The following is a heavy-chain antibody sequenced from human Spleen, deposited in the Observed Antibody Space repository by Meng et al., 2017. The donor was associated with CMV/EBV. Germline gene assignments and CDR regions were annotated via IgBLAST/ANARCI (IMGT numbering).Heavy chain of an antibody. Sequence: GESLKISCAASGFTFSSYSMNWVRQAPGKGLEWVSSISSSSSYIYYADSVKGRFTISRDNSKNTLYLQMNSLRAEDTAVYYCAKSGTSSVRGGMDVWGQGTTVTVSS. J-gene: IGHJ6*02. CDR1: GFTFSSYS. CDR2: ISSSSSYI. D-gene: IGHD2-2*01. CDR3: AKSGTSSVRGGMDV. V-gene: IGHV3-21*04.